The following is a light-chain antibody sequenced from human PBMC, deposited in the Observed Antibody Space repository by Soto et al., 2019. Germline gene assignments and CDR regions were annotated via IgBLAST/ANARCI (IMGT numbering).Light chain of an antibody. V-gene: IGLV3-21*04. J-gene: IGLJ3*02. CDR2: YDS. CDR3: QVWDSSTVHPGV. Sequence: SYELTQPPSVPVAPGKTARITCGGNNIGTQRVHWYQQRPGQAPVLVIYYDSDRPSGIPERFSGSNSGNTATLTISRVEAGDEAGYYCQVWDSSTVHPGVFGGGTKLTVL. CDR1: NIGTQR.